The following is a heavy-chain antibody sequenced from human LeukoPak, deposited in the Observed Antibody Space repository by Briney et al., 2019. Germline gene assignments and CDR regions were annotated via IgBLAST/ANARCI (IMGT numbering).Heavy chain of an antibody. CDR1: GYTFTSYA. D-gene: IGHD6-13*01. CDR2: LNTNTGNP. Sequence: ASVKVSCKVSGYTFTSYAMNWVRQAPGQGLEWMGWLNTNTGNPTYAQGVTGRFVFSLDTSVSTAYLQISSLKAEDTAVYYCAREGEGSIAAALDYWGQGTLVTVSS. J-gene: IGHJ4*02. V-gene: IGHV7-4-1*02. CDR3: AREGEGSIAAALDY.